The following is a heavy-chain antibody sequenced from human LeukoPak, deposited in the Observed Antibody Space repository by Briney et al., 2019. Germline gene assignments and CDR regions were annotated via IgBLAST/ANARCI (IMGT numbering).Heavy chain of an antibody. CDR2: IYYSGST. D-gene: IGHD2-21*02. Sequence: SETLSLTCTVSGGSISGSSYYWGWIRQPPGKGLEWIGSIYYSGSTYYNPSLKSRVTISVDTSKNQFSLKLNSVTAADTAVYYCARAVVVTARGAFDIWGQGTMVTVSS. J-gene: IGHJ3*02. CDR3: ARAVVVTARGAFDI. V-gene: IGHV4-39*02. CDR1: GGSISGSSYY.